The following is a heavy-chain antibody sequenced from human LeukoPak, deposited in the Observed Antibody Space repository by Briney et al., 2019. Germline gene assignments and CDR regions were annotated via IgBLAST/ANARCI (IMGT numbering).Heavy chain of an antibody. Sequence: SGPTLVKPTQTLTLTCTFSGFSLSTRGVAVGWIRQPPGKALEWLALIYWDDDKRYSPSLKSRLTITKDTSKNQVVLTMTNMDPVDTATYYCAPLKGDIVVDSHWGQGTLVTVSS. D-gene: IGHD3-22*01. CDR3: APLKGDIVVDSH. CDR2: IYWDDDK. CDR1: GFSLSTRGVA. J-gene: IGHJ4*02. V-gene: IGHV2-5*02.